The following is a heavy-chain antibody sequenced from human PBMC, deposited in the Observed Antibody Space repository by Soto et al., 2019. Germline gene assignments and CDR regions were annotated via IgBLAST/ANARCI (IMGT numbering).Heavy chain of an antibody. V-gene: IGHV1-18*04. CDR1: GYTFTSYG. D-gene: IGHD3-9*01. J-gene: IGHJ6*02. CDR2: ISAYNGNT. CDR3: ARDSRYFDWLFHGMDV. Sequence: ASVKVSCKASGYTFTSYGMCWVRQGPVQGLEWMGWISAYNGNTNYSQKLQGRVTMTTDTSTSTAYMELRSLRSDDTAVYYCARDSRYFDWLFHGMDVWGQGTTVTVSS.